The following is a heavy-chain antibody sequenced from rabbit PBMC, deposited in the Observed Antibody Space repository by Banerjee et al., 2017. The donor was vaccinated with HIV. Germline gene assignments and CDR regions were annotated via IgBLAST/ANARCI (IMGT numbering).Heavy chain of an antibody. J-gene: IGHJ6*01. D-gene: IGHD1-1*01. V-gene: IGHV1S45*01. Sequence: QEQLVESGGGLVQPEGSLTLTCKASGFTISSNYWMCWVRQAPGKGLEWIGCIYTGSSGSTYYASWAKGRFTISKTSSTTVTLQMTSLTAADTATYFCARGSYTSGSGLDLWGPGTLVTVS. CDR2: IYTGSSGST. CDR1: GFTISSNYW. CDR3: ARGSYTSGSGLDL.